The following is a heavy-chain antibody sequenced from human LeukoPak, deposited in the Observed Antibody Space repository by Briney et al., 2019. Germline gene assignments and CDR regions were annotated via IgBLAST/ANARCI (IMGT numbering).Heavy chain of an antibody. CDR3: ARDALTGYYRWAY. V-gene: IGHV1-24*01. CDR2: FDPEDGET. D-gene: IGHD3-9*01. J-gene: IGHJ4*02. Sequence: ASVKVSCRVSGYTLTELSMHWVRQAPGKGLEWMGGFDPEDGETIYAQKFQGRVTITRNTSISTAYMELSSLRSDDTAVYYCARDALTGYYRWAYWGQGTLVTVSS. CDR1: GYTLTELS.